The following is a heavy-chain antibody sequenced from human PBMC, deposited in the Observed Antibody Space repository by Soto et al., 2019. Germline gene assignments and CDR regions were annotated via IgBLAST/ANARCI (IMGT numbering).Heavy chain of an antibody. J-gene: IGHJ5*02. D-gene: IGHD3-3*01. V-gene: IGHV4-34*01. CDR1: GGSFSGYY. CDR3: AMKSITIFGRRRCLFDP. CDR2: INHSGST. Sequence: SETLSLTCDVYGGSFSGYYWSWIRQPPGKWREWIGEINHSGSTNYNPSLKSRVTISVDTSKNQFSLKLSSVTAADTAVYYCAMKSITIFGRRRCLFDPWGQGTLVTVSS.